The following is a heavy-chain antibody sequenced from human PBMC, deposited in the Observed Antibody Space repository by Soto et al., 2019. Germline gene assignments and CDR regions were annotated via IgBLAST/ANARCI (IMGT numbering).Heavy chain of an antibody. D-gene: IGHD3-9*01. CDR3: ARAPKFDYDILTGYYRYNWFDP. J-gene: IGHJ5*02. CDR1: GGTFSSYA. CDR2: IIPIFGTA. V-gene: IGHV1-69*13. Sequence: SVKVSCKASGGTFSSYAISWVRQAPGQGLEWMGGIIPIFGTANYAQKFQGRVTITADESTSTAYMELSSLRSEDTVVYYCARAPKFDYDILTGYYRYNWFDPWGQGTLVTVSS.